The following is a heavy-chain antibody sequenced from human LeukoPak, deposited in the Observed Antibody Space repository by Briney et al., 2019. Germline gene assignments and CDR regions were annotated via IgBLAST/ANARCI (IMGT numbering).Heavy chain of an antibody. Sequence: SETLSLTCAVYGGSFSDYYWSWVRQPPGKGLEWIGEINHSGSTNYNPSLKRRVTISVDTSKNQFSLKLSSVTAAETAVYYCARGTPMATNYYFDYWGQGTLVTVSS. D-gene: IGHD5-18*01. V-gene: IGHV4-34*01. CDR2: INHSGST. CDR3: ARGTPMATNYYFDY. CDR1: GGSFSDYY. J-gene: IGHJ4*02.